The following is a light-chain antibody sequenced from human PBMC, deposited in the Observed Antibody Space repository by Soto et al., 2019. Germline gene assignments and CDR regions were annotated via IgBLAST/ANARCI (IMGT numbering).Light chain of an antibody. V-gene: IGKV4-1*01. J-gene: IGKJ1*01. Sequence: DIVMTQSPDSLAVSLGERATINCKSSQNNKNYLAWYQQKTGQPPKLLIDWASTRASGVPDRFSGSGSGTDFTRTISSLQAEDVGIYYCQYYYSSWTFGQGTKVDIK. CDR2: WAS. CDR3: QYYYSSWT. CDR1: QNNKNY.